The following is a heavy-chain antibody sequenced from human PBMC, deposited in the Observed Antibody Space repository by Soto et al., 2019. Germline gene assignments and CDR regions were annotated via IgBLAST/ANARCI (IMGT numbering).Heavy chain of an antibody. CDR2: IIPIFGTA. CDR1: GGTFSSYA. J-gene: IGHJ6*02. V-gene: IGHV1-69*13. D-gene: IGHD3-10*01. CDR3: AIGGSGLNCYGMDV. Sequence: SVKVSCKASGGTFSSYAISWVRQAPGQGLEWMGGIIPIFGTANYAQKFQGRVTITADESTSTAYMELSSLRSEDTAVYYCAIGGSGLNCYGMDVWGQGTTVTVSS.